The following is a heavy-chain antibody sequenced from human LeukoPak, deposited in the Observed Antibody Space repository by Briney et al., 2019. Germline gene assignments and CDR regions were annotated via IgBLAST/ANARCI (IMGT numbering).Heavy chain of an antibody. CDR2: MNPNSGNT. D-gene: IGHD3-3*01. Sequence: AASVKVSCKASGYTFISYDINWVRQATGQGLEWMGWMNPNSGNTGYAQKFQGRVTLTRNTSISTAYMELSSLRSEDTAVYYCARVPLAGFWSDYYRNWFDPWGQGTLVTVSS. CDR3: ARVPLAGFWSDYYRNWFDP. V-gene: IGHV1-8*01. J-gene: IGHJ5*02. CDR1: GYTFISYD.